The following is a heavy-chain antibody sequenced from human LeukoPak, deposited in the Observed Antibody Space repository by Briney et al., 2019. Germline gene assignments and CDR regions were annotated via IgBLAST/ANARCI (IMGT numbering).Heavy chain of an antibody. CDR3: TAQTMYSRAIA. CDR2: IKSKTDGGTT. CDR1: GFTFSDAW. Sequence: PRGSLRHSCVTSGFTFSDAWMSWVRQAPGKGLEWVGRIKSKTDGGTTDYAAPVKGRFSISRDDSKNMLYLQMNSLKTEDTAVYYCTAQTMYSRAIAWGQGTVVAVCS. D-gene: IGHD6-13*01. V-gene: IGHV3-15*01. J-gene: IGHJ5*02.